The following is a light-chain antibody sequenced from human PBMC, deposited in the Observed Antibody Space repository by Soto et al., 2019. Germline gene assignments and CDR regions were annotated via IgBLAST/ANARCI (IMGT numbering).Light chain of an antibody. Sequence: SALTQPASVSGSPGQSITISCTGTSSDVGGYNYVSWYQHHPGKAPKLMIYDVSNRPSGVSNRFSGSKSGNTASLTITGLQAEAVADYYFSSSTRSSTVVCGGWTKLTVL. CDR1: SSDVGGYNY. CDR3: SSSTRSSTVV. CDR2: DVS. J-gene: IGLJ2*01. V-gene: IGLV2-14*03.